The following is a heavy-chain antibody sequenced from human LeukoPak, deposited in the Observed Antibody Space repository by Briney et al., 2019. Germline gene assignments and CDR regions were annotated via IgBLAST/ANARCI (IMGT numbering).Heavy chain of an antibody. V-gene: IGHV5-10-1*01. Sequence: GDSLRISCKGSGYSFTSYWISWVRQMPGKGLEWMGRIDPSDSYTNYSPSFQGHVTISADKSISTAYLQWSSLKASDTAMYYCASTAIYYYGMDVWGQGTTVTVSS. CDR2: IDPSDSYT. D-gene: IGHD5-18*01. J-gene: IGHJ6*02. CDR1: GYSFTSYW. CDR3: ASTAIYYYGMDV.